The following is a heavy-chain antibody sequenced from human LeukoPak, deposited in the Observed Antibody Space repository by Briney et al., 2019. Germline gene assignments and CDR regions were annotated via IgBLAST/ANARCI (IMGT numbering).Heavy chain of an antibody. CDR2: MFHSGST. CDR3: ARQDPPSRREPHWYFDL. Sequence: PSETLSLTCTVSGYSITRGYFWGWIRQSPGKGLEWIASMFHSGSTYYNPSLKSRVTMSVDTSKNQFSLRLSSVTAADTAVYYCARQDPPSRREPHWYFDLWGRGTLVTVSS. CDR1: GYSITRGYF. J-gene: IGHJ2*01. V-gene: IGHV4-38-2*02. D-gene: IGHD1-26*01.